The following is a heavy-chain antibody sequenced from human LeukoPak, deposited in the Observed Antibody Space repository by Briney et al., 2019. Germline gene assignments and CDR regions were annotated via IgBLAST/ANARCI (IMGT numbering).Heavy chain of an antibody. D-gene: IGHD2-2*01. J-gene: IGHJ6*03. CDR3: ARVPRSYYYYYYMDV. CDR1: GGSMSGYH. V-gene: IGHV4-59*07. Sequence: TSDTLSLTCNVSGGSMSGYHWSWIRQPPGKGLEWLGYIYYSGSSNYNPSLKSRVTMSADTSKNQFSLKLSSVTAADTAVYYCARVPRSYYYYYYMDVWGKGTTVTVSS. CDR2: IYYSGSS.